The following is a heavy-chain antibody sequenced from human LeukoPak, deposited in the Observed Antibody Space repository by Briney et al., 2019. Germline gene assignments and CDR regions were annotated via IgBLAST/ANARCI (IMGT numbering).Heavy chain of an antibody. Sequence: ASVKVSCRASGYTFTGYYMHWVRQAPGQGLEWMGWINPNSGGTNYAQKFQGRVTMTRDTSISTAYMELSRLRSDDTAVYYCARRQLLAGYYFDYWGQGTLVTVSS. CDR1: GYTFTGYY. V-gene: IGHV1-2*02. CDR2: INPNSGGT. J-gene: IGHJ4*02. CDR3: ARRQLLAGYYFDY. D-gene: IGHD6-6*01.